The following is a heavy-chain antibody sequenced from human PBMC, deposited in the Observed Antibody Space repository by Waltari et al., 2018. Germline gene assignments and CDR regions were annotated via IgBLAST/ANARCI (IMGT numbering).Heavy chain of an antibody. J-gene: IGHJ3*02. CDR2: IIPICGTA. V-gene: IGHV1-69*05. D-gene: IGHD2-15*01. CDR1: GGTFNSYA. Sequence: QVQLVQSGAEVKKPGSSVKVSCKASGGTFNSYAISWVRQAPGQGLEWMGGIIPICGTANYAQKFQGRVTITTDESTSTAYMELSSLRSEDTAVYYCARSPLVEGAFDIWGQGTMVTVSS. CDR3: ARSPLVEGAFDI.